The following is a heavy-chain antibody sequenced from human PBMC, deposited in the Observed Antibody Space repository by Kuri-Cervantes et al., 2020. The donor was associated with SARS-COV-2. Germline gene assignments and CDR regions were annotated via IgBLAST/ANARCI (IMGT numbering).Heavy chain of an antibody. CDR3: ARVYCSGGSCYSLDY. Sequence: ASVKVSCKVSGYTLTELSMHWVRQAPGKGLEWMGGFDPEDGETIYAQKFQGRVTMTEDTSTSTAYMELRSLRSDDTAVYYCARVYCSGGSCYSLDYWGQGTLVTVSS. J-gene: IGHJ4*02. CDR2: FDPEDGET. D-gene: IGHD2-15*01. V-gene: IGHV1-24*01. CDR1: GYTLTELS.